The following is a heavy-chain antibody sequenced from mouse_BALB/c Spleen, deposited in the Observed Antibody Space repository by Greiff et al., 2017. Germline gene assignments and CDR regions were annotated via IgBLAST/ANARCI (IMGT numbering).Heavy chain of an antibody. Sequence: QVQLQQSGAELVRPGVSVKISCKGSGYTFTDYAMHWVKQSHAKSLEWIGVISTYYGDASYNQKFKGKATMTVDKSSSTAYMELARLTSEDSAIYYYARDWDGFAYWGQGTLVTVSA. J-gene: IGHJ3*01. CDR3: ARDWDGFAY. V-gene: IGHV1S137*01. CDR1: GYTFTDYA. CDR2: ISTYYGDA. D-gene: IGHD4-1*01.